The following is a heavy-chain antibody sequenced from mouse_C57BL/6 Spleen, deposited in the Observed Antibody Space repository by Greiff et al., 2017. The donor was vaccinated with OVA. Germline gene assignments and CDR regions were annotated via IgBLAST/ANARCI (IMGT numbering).Heavy chain of an antibody. CDR2: IDPNSGGT. Sequence: QVQLQQPGAELVKPGASVKLSCKASGYTFTSYWMHWVKQRPGRSLEWIGRIDPNSGGTKYNEKFKSKATLTVDKPSSTAYMQLSSLTSEDSAVYYCARDYYGSSYGYFDVWGTGTTVTVSS. CDR3: ARDYYGSSYGYFDV. V-gene: IGHV1-72*01. J-gene: IGHJ1*03. D-gene: IGHD1-1*01. CDR1: GYTFTSYW.